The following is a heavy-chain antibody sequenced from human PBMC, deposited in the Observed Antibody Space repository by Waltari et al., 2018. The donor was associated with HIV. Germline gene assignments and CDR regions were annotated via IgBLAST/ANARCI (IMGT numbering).Heavy chain of an antibody. CDR3: ARRSGEYWYFDL. Sequence: QVQLQESGPGLVKPSETLSLTCTVSGYSISSGYYWCWLRQPPGKGLEWIGSMYHSGSTYYNPSLKSRVTMSVDTSKNQFSLKLSSVTAADTAVYYCARRSGEYWYFDLWGRGTLVTVSS. CDR2: MYHSGST. CDR1: GYSISSGYY. D-gene: IGHD7-27*01. V-gene: IGHV4-38-2*02. J-gene: IGHJ2*01.